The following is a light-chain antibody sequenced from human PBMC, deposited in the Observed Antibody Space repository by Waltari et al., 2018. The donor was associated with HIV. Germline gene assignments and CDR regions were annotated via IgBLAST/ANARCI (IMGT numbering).Light chain of an antibody. CDR1: SNHVGEPG. CDR2: RNH. Sequence: QAGLTQPPSVSKGLRQTATLTCTVNSNHVGEPGAAWLQQHQGHPPKLLSYRNHSRPSGISERISASRSGNTASLTITGLQPDDEADYYCSSWDISISAWVFGGGTKLIVL. J-gene: IGLJ3*02. CDR3: SSWDISISAWV. V-gene: IGLV10-54*01.